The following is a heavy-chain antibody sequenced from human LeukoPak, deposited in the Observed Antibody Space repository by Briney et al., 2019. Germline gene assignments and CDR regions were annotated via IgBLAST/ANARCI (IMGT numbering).Heavy chain of an antibody. V-gene: IGHV3-9*01. Sequence: GGSLRLSCAASGFTFDDYAMHWVRQAPGKSLEWVSGISWNSGSIGYADSVKGRFTISRDNAKNSLYLQMNSLRAEDTALYYCAKGGYSYGYPLYYYGMDVWGQGTTVTVSS. J-gene: IGHJ6*02. D-gene: IGHD5-18*01. CDR3: AKGGYSYGYPLYYYGMDV. CDR1: GFTFDDYA. CDR2: ISWNSGSI.